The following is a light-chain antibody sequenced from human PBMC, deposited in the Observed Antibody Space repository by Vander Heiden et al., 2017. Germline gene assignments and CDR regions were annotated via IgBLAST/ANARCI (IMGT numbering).Light chain of an antibody. CDR3: CSHAGTTTYVV. CDR2: EVT. CDR1: SSDVGSFNL. J-gene: IGLJ2*01. V-gene: IGLV2-23*02. Sequence: QSALTQPASVSGSPGQSITISCTGTSSDVGSFNLVSWYQQHPGKVPKLMIYEVTKRPSGVSYRFSGSKSGNTASLTISGLQAEDEADYYCCSHAGTTTYVVFGGGTKLTVL.